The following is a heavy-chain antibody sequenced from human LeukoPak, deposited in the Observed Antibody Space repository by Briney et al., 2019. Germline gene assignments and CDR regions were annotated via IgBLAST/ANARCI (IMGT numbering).Heavy chain of an antibody. CDR2: IYHSGST. J-gene: IGHJ5*02. CDR3: ARSYGSGSYKWFDP. Sequence: SETLSLTCAVSGYSISSGYYWGWIRQPPGKGLEWIGSIYHSGSTYYNPSPKSRVTISVDTSKNQFSLKLSSVTAADTAVYYCARSYGSGSYKWFDPWGQGTLVTVSS. D-gene: IGHD3-10*01. CDR1: GYSISSGYY. V-gene: IGHV4-38-2*01.